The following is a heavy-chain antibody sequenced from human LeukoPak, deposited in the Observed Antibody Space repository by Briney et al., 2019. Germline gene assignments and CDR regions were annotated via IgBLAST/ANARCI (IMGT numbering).Heavy chain of an antibody. CDR1: GGSISSYY. D-gene: IGHD7-27*01. J-gene: IGHJ4*02. V-gene: IGHV4-59*01. CDR2: IYYSGST. Sequence: PSETLSLTCTVSGGSISSYYWSWIRQPPGKGLEWIGYIYYSGSTNYNPSLKSRVTISVDTSKNQFSLKLSSVTAVDTAVYYCARESLAGDFDYWGQGTLVTVSS. CDR3: ARESLAGDFDY.